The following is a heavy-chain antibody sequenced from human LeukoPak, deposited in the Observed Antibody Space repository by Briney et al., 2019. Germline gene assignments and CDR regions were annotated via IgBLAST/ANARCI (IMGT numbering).Heavy chain of an antibody. CDR3: ARTRGCTSCYGPIDFFY. Sequence: ASVKVSCTASGYTFTGYYIHWVRQAPGQGVGWMGWMNTKSGGTNYAQKYQGRVTMTRDTSIGTAYMEVSRLRSDDTAVYYCARTRGCTSCYGPIDFFYWGQGTLVTVSS. CDR2: MNTKSGGT. V-gene: IGHV1-2*02. D-gene: IGHD2-2*01. J-gene: IGHJ4*02. CDR1: GYTFTGYY.